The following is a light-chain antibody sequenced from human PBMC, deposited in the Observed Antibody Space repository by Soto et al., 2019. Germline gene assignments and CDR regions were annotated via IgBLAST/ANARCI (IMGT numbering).Light chain of an antibody. CDR1: QGISHY. CDR3: QKYNSVPWK. V-gene: IGKV1-27*01. CDR2: AAS. J-gene: IGKJ1*01. Sequence: DIQMTQSPSSLSASVGDRVTITCRASQGISHYVAWYQQKPGKVPKRLIYAASTFQPGVPPRFSGSGSATDFTLTITTLQPEDVAAYYCQKYNSVPWKFGQGTKVEIK.